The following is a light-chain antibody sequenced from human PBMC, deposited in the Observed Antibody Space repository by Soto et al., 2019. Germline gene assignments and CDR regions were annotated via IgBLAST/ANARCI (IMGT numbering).Light chain of an antibody. J-gene: IGLJ3*02. Sequence: QSALTQPASLSGSPGQSITISCTGTSSDIGSYNYVSWYQQHPGEAPKLMIFDVSYRPSGISDRFSGSKSGNTASLTISGLQPEDEADYYCSSYGASSTLFGGGTQLTVL. V-gene: IGLV2-14*03. CDR1: SSDIGSYNY. CDR3: SSYGASSTL. CDR2: DVS.